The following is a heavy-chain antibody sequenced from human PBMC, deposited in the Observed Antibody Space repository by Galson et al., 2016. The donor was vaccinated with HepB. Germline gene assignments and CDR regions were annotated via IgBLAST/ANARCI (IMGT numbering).Heavy chain of an antibody. Sequence: SLRLSCAASGFTFSSYWMYWVRQAPGKGLVWVSRINTDGSETNYADSVKGRFTISRDNAKNTVYLQMSGLRAEDTAVYYCAKDRNTVVTYGMDVWGQGTTVTVSS. CDR1: GFTFSSYW. CDR3: AKDRNTVVTYGMDV. D-gene: IGHD4-23*01. V-gene: IGHV3-74*01. J-gene: IGHJ6*02. CDR2: INTDGSET.